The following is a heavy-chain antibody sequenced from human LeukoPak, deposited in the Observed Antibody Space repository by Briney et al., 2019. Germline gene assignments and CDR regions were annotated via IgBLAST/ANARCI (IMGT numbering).Heavy chain of an antibody. J-gene: IGHJ5*02. CDR2: ISAYNGNT. Sequence: GASVKVSCKASGYTFTGYYMHWVRQAPGQGLEWMGWISAYNGNTNYAQKLQGRVTMTTDTSTSTAYMELRSLRSEDTAVYYCARDRDGYNSLRFDPWGQGTLVTVSS. CDR3: ARDRDGYNSLRFDP. V-gene: IGHV1-18*04. CDR1: GYTFTGYY. D-gene: IGHD5-24*01.